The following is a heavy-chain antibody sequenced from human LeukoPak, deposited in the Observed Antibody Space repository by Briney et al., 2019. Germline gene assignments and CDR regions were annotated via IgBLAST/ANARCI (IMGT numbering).Heavy chain of an antibody. D-gene: IGHD2-15*01. CDR3: ARGPPYCSGGSCYSLEDY. CDR2: INHSGST. J-gene: IGHJ4*02. Sequence: SETLSLTCAVYGASFSGYYWSWIRQPPGKGLEWSGEINHSGSTNYNPSLKSRVTISVDTSKNQFSLKLSSVTAADTAVYYCARGPPYCSGGSCYSLEDYWGQGTLVTVSS. V-gene: IGHV4-34*01. CDR1: GASFSGYY.